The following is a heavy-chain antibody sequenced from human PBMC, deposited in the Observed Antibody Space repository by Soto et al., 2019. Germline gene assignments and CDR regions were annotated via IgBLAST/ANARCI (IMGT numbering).Heavy chain of an antibody. CDR3: GARPANYYFYGMDV. Sequence: SETLSLTCSVSGGSISRSSHYWGWIRQPPGKGLEWIGNIYYNGNTYYNPSLKSRVTISIDTSKNRFSLRLSSVTAADTAVYFCGARPANYYFYGMDVWRQGTTVTVSS. CDR1: GGSISRSSHY. CDR2: IYYNGNT. V-gene: IGHV4-39*02. J-gene: IGHJ6*02. D-gene: IGHD6-6*01.